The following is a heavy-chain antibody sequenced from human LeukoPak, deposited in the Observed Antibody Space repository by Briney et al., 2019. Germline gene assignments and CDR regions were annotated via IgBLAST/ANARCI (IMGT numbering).Heavy chain of an antibody. Sequence: GGSLRLSCAASGLTFSKHSMTWVRQAPGKGLEWVSFIDTSSTTMYYTDSVKGRFTISRDNAKNSLYLQMNSLKVEDTAIYHCARDNWVDCWGQGTLVTVSS. J-gene: IGHJ5*01. CDR2: IDTSSTTM. CDR1: GLTFSKHS. V-gene: IGHV3-48*04. CDR3: ARDNWVDC.